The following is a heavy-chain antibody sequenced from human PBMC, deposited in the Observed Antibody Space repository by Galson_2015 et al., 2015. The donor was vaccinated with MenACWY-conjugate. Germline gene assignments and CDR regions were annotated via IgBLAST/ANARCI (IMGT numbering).Heavy chain of an antibody. D-gene: IGHD1-26*01. V-gene: IGHV5-51*01. CDR3: ARHPPGGRGLDV. Sequence: QSGAEVKKPGESLKIPCQGSGYSFTTYWIAWVRQMPGRGLEWVGLISPGDSNTRYSPSFQGQVTISADKSISTAYLQWSSLKASDTAMYYCARHPPGGRGLDVWGQGTTVTVSS. J-gene: IGHJ6*02. CDR1: GYSFTTYW. CDR2: ISPGDSNT.